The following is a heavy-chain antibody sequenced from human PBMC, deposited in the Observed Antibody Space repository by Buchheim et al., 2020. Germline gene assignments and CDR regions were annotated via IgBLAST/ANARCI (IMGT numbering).Heavy chain of an antibody. CDR1: GFTFSSYW. J-gene: IGHJ5*02. CDR3: ARFHVDTLGSWFDP. V-gene: IGHV3-7*01. CDR2: IKQDGSEK. Sequence: EVQLVESGGGLVQPGGSLRLSCAVSGFTFSSYWMSWVRQAPGKGLEWVANIKQDGSEKYYVDSVKGRFTISRDNAKNSLYLHMNSLRAEDTAVYYCARFHVDTLGSWFDPWGQGTL. D-gene: IGHD5-18*01.